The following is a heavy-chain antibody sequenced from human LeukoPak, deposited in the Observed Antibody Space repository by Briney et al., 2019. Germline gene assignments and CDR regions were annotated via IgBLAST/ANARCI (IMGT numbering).Heavy chain of an antibody. D-gene: IGHD5-24*01. Sequence: GGSLRLSCAASGFTFSSYEMNWVGQAPGKGLEWGSYISSSGSTIYYEDSVKGRFTISRDNAKNSLYLQMNSLRAEDTAVYYCARDSRDGYTYYYYYMDVWGKGTTVTVSS. V-gene: IGHV3-48*03. J-gene: IGHJ6*03. CDR3: ARDSRDGYTYYYYYMDV. CDR1: GFTFSSYE. CDR2: ISSSGSTI.